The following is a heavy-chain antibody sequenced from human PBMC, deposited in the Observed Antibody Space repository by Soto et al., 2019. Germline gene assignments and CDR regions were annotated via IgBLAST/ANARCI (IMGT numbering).Heavy chain of an antibody. CDR2: FNTYTGNP. J-gene: IGHJ4*02. Sequence: GASVKVSCKASGYSFTTYGMNWVPQAPGQGLEWMGWFNTYTGNPTYAQGFTGRFVFSMDTSASTAYLQISSLKAEDMAMYYCARQKGPRDYDFWSDIPAFDYWGQGTLVTVSS. D-gene: IGHD3-3*01. V-gene: IGHV7-4-1*02. CDR1: GYSFTTYG. CDR3: ARQKGPRDYDFWSDIPAFDY.